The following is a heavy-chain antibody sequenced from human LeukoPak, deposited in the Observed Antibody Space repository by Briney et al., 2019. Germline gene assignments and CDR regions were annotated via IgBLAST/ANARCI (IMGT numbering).Heavy chain of an antibody. CDR3: AKGLYYYDSSGPIDY. J-gene: IGHJ4*02. D-gene: IGHD3-22*01. CDR2: ISWNSGSI. Sequence: GGSLRLSCAASGSTFDDYAMHWVRQAPGKGLEWVSGISWNSGSIGYADSVKGRFTISRDNAKNSLYLQMNSLRAEDTALYYCAKGLYYYDSSGPIDYWGQGTLVTVSS. V-gene: IGHV3-9*01. CDR1: GSTFDDYA.